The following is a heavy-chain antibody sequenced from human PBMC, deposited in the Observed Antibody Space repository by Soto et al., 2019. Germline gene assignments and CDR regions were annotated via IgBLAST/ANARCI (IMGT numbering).Heavy chain of an antibody. Sequence: EMQLLGSGGGLVQPGGSLRLSCAASGFTFISYGMTWVRQAPGKGLEWVSGITTTGRNTYYAESVKGRFTISRDNSKNVVYLQMNSLRAEDTAVYYCARGAAAAGTDWFDAWGQGTLVIVSS. J-gene: IGHJ5*02. CDR2: ITTTGRNT. D-gene: IGHD6-13*01. CDR1: GFTFISYG. CDR3: ARGAAAAGTDWFDA. V-gene: IGHV3-23*01.